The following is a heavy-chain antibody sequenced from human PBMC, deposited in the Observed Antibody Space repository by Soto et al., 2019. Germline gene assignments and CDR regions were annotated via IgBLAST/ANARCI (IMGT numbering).Heavy chain of an antibody. CDR1: GFTFSSSA. V-gene: IGHV1-58*01. CDR3: ARLIVGATHGTIYYDYGMDV. J-gene: IGHJ6*02. CDR2: IDVGSANA. D-gene: IGHD1-26*01. Sequence: GASVKVSCKTSGFTFSSSAVHWVRQARGHRLQWIGWIDVGSANANYAQMLQERVTISRDMSTSTAYMELSSLRPEDTAVYYCARLIVGATHGTIYYDYGMDVWG.